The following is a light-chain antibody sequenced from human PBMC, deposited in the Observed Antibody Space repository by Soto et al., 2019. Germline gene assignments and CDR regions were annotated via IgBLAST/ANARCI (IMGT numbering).Light chain of an antibody. Sequence: EIVLTHSPATLSLSPGERATLSCRASPSVTNYLAWYQQKPGQAPRRLIFGASIRATGIPDRFSGSGSGTDFTLTISGLEPEDFAVYYCQQYGSSPSTFGQGTKVDIK. CDR1: PSVTNY. J-gene: IGKJ1*01. V-gene: IGKV3-20*01. CDR2: GAS. CDR3: QQYGSSPST.